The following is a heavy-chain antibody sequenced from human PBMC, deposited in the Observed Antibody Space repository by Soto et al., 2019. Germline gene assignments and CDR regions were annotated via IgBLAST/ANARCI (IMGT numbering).Heavy chain of an antibody. J-gene: IGHJ6*02. CDR2: IYYSGST. V-gene: IGHV4-39*01. Sequence: PSETLSLTCTVSGGSISSSSYYWGWIRQPPGKGLEWIGSIYYSGSTYYNPSLKSRVTISVDTSKNQFSLKLSSVTAADTAVYYCVRSYDSEYYYYYYGMDVWGQGTTVTVSS. CDR3: VRSYDSEYYYYYYGMDV. CDR1: GGSISSSSYY. D-gene: IGHD5-12*01.